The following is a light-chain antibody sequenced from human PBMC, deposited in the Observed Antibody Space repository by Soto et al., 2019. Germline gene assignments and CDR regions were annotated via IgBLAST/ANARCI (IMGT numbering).Light chain of an antibody. CDR1: QSVSNNY. CDR3: QQYGSSGT. V-gene: IGKV3-20*01. Sequence: EIVLTQSPGTLSLSPGERATLSCRASQSVSNNYLAWYQQKPGQAPRLLIDGASNRATGIPDRFSGSGSGTDFTLSISRLELEDVAVYYCQQYGSSGTFGQGTKVEIK. CDR2: GAS. J-gene: IGKJ1*01.